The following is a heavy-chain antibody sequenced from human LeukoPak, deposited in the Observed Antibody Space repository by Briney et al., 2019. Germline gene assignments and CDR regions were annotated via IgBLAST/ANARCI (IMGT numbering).Heavy chain of an antibody. CDR1: GYTFTSYD. V-gene: IGHV1-8*01. Sequence: VASVKVSCKASGYTFTSYDINWVRPATRQGLEWMGWMNPNSGNTGYAQKFQGRVTMTRNTSISTAYMELSSLRSEDTAVYYCARGDYYGSGSSXPDXYXXGMDVWGQGTXVTVSS. J-gene: IGHJ6*02. D-gene: IGHD3-10*01. CDR3: ARGDYYGSGSSXPDXYXXGMDV. CDR2: MNPNSGNT.